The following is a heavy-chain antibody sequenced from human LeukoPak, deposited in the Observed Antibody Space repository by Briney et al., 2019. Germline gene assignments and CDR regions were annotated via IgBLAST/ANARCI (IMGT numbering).Heavy chain of an antibody. V-gene: IGHV3-7*03. D-gene: IGHD5-12*01. Sequence: PGGSLRLSCAVSGFTFSTFWMSWVRQAPGKGLERVGNIKEDGSVKFYLDSVKGRFTISRDNAKSSLYLQMNSLRAEDTAVYYCAKGGDSGYDRVPFDYWGQGTLVTVSS. CDR3: AKGGDSGYDRVPFDY. CDR1: GFTFSTFW. CDR2: IKEDGSVK. J-gene: IGHJ4*02.